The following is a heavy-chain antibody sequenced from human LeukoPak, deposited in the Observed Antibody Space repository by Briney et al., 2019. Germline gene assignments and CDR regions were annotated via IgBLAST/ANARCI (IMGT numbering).Heavy chain of an antibody. CDR3: AREWGLKSSGFYYAY. V-gene: IGHV1-69*13. J-gene: IGHJ4*02. Sequence: GASVKVSCKASGGTFSRFTISWVRQAPGQGFEWMGGVTPIFGTANFAQRFQGRVSITADESTSTAFMELSSLRSEDTAVYYCAREWGLKSSGFYYAYWGQGTLVTVSS. D-gene: IGHD3-22*01. CDR2: VTPIFGTA. CDR1: GGTFSRFT.